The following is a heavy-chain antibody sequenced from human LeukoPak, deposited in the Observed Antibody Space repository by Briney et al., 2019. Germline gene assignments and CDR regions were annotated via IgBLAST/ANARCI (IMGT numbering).Heavy chain of an antibody. V-gene: IGHV4-34*01. CDR1: GGSISSYY. CDR3: ARDYLGAGTVGATSGY. J-gene: IGHJ4*02. D-gene: IGHD1-26*01. CDR2: INHSGST. Sequence: PSETLSLTCTVSGGSISSYYWSWIRQPPGKGLEWIGEINHSGSTNYNPSLKSRLTISVDTSKNQFSLNLSSVTAADTAVYYCARDYLGAGTVGATSGYWGQGTLVTVSS.